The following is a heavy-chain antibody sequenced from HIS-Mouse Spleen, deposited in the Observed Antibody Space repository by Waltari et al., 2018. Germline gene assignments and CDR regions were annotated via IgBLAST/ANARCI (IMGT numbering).Heavy chain of an antibody. D-gene: IGHD6-13*01. Sequence: QLQLQESGPGLVKPSETLSLTCTVSGGSISSSSYYWGWIRQPPGKGLEWIGSIYYSGSTYNNPSHKSRVTISVDTSKNQFSLKLGSVTAADTAVYYCAREIPYSSSWYDWYFDLWGRGTLVTVSS. CDR1: GGSISSSSYY. CDR2: IYYSGST. V-gene: IGHV4-39*07. J-gene: IGHJ2*01. CDR3: AREIPYSSSWYDWYFDL.